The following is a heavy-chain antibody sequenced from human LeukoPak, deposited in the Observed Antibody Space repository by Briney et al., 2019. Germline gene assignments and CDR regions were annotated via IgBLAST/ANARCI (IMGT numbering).Heavy chain of an antibody. V-gene: IGHV3-7*01. CDR2: IKQDGSEK. J-gene: IGHJ4*02. Sequence: GGSLRLSCAASGFTFSSYWMSWVRQAPGKGLEWVANIKQDGSEKYYVDSVKGRFTVSRDNGKNSLYPQMNSLRAEDTAVYYCNAGWSNYDILTGYSYYFDYWGQGTLVTVSS. CDR3: NAGWSNYDILTGYSYYFDY. D-gene: IGHD3-9*01. CDR1: GFTFSSYW.